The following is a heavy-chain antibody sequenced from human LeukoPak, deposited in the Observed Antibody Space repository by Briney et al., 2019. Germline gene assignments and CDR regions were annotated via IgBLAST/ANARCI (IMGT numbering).Heavy chain of an antibody. D-gene: IGHD3-22*01. J-gene: IGHJ4*02. CDR2: ISGSGGRST. V-gene: IGHV3-23*01. Sequence: GGSLRLSCTASGFTFSSYAMTWVRQAPGKGLEWVSAISGSGGRSTYYADSVKGRFTISRDNAKNSLYLQMNSLRAEDTAVYYCARESDSSGFDYWGQGTLVTVSS. CDR1: GFTFSSYA. CDR3: ARESDSSGFDY.